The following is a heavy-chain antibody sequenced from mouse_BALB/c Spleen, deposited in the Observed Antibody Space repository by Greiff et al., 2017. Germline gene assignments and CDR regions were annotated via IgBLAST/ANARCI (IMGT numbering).Heavy chain of an antibody. Sequence: DVQLVESGGGLVKPGGSLKLSCAASGFAFSSYDMSWVRQTPEKRLEWVAYISSGGGSTYYPDTVKGRFTISRDNAKNTLYLQMSSLKSEDTAMYYCARHGCGNYEGEAMDYWGQGTSVTVSS. J-gene: IGHJ4*01. CDR3: ARHGCGNYEGEAMDY. CDR1: GFAFSSYD. D-gene: IGHD2-1*01. CDR2: ISSGGGST. V-gene: IGHV5-12-1*01.